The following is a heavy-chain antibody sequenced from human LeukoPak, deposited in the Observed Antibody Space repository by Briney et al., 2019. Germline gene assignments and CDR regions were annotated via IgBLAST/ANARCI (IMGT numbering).Heavy chain of an antibody. CDR2: ISYDGSNK. J-gene: IGHJ4*02. D-gene: IGHD6-13*01. CDR1: GYTFTGYY. Sequence: SCKASGYTFTGYYMHWVRQAPGKGLEWVAVISYDGSNKYYADSVKGRFTISRDNSKNTLYLQMNSLRAEDTAVYYCARDDSSSWYYFDYWGQGTLVTVSS. CDR3: ARDDSSSWYYFDY. V-gene: IGHV3-30*04.